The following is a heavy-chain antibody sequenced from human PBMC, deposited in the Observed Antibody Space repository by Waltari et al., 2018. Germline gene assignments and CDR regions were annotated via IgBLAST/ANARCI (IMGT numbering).Heavy chain of an antibody. Sequence: EVHLVESGGGLVMPGGSLRLSCAASEVTFSDAWMSRGLQAPGKGLEWVGRIRSKTDGGTTDYSAPVKGRFTISRDESKNTLDLQMNSLKTEDTAVYYCTTHPPGPDYWGQGTLVTVSS. CDR2: IRSKTDGGTT. J-gene: IGHJ4*02. CDR3: TTHPPGPDY. V-gene: IGHV3-15*01. CDR1: EVTFSDAW.